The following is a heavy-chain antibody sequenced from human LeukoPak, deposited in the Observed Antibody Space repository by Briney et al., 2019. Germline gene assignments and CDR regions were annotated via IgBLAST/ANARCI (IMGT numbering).Heavy chain of an antibody. CDR1: GFTFSGYY. D-gene: IGHD3-16*01. J-gene: IGHJ4*02. CDR2: INHSGST. Sequence: SETLSLTCAVYGFTFSGYYWSWLRQPPGKGLEWIGEINHSGSTNYNPSLKSRVTTTVDTTKNQFSQQLSTITAAEAAASYYATAGGTLGPTNYFAYWGEGALVTVSS. CDR3: ATAGGTLGPTNYFAY. V-gene: IGHV4-34*08.